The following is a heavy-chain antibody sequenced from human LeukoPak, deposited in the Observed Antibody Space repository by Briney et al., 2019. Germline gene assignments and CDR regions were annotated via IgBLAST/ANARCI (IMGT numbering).Heavy chain of an antibody. J-gene: IGHJ1*01. CDR1: GGTFSSYA. CDR2: IIPIFGIA. V-gene: IGHV1-69*04. CDR3: ARESGSGWYGDLAEYFQH. Sequence: ASVKVSCKASGGTFSSYAISWVRQAPGQGLEWMGRIIPIFGIANYAQKFQGRVTITADKSTSTAYMELSSLRSGDTAVYYCARESGSGWYGDLAEYFQHWGQGTLVTVSS. D-gene: IGHD6-19*01.